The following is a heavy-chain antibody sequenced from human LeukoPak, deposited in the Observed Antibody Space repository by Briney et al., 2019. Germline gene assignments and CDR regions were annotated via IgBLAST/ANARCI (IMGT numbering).Heavy chain of an antibody. Sequence: ASETLSLTCTVSGGSISSGGYYWSWIRQHPGKGLEWIGYIYYSGSTYYNPSLKSRVTISVDTSKNQFSLKLSSVTAADTAVYYCARGPYSSGWPRVYWGQGTLVTVSS. CDR1: GGSISSGGYY. J-gene: IGHJ4*02. V-gene: IGHV4-31*03. D-gene: IGHD6-19*01. CDR3: ARGPYSSGWPRVY. CDR2: IYYSGST.